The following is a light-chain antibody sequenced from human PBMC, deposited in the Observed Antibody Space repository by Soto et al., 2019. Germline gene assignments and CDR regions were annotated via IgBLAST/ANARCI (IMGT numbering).Light chain of an antibody. J-gene: IGLJ1*01. V-gene: IGLV2-14*01. CDR2: DVS. CDR3: SSYTSSSTPPYV. CDR1: SSDVGGYNY. Sequence: QSVLTQPASVSGSPGQSITISCTGTSSDVGGYNYVSWYQQHPGKAPKLMIYDVSHRPSGVSNRFSGSKSGNTASLTISGLQAEDEADYYCSSYTSSSTPPYVFGTGTKSPS.